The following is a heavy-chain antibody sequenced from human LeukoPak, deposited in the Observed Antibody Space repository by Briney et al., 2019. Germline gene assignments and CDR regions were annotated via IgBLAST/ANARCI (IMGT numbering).Heavy chain of an antibody. D-gene: IGHD3-22*01. J-gene: IGHJ4*02. CDR3: ARGHDSSGYYYFDY. V-gene: IGHV4-34*01. CDR1: GFNFGYY. Sequence: KPGGSLRLSCGASGFNFGYYWSWIRQPPGKGLEWIGEISHSGSTNYNPSLKSRVTISVDTSKNQFSLKLSSVTAADTAVFYCARGHDSSGYYYFDYWGQGTLVTVSS. CDR2: ISHSGST.